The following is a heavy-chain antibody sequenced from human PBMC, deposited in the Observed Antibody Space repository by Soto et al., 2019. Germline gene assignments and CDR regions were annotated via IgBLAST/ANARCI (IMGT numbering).Heavy chain of an antibody. Sequence: QVQLVQSGSELKKPGASVKASCKASGYTFTNHAMSWVRQAPGQGLEWMGWIDTNTGKPSYAQGFTGRFLFSLDTSVSTAYLQIYSLKAEDTAVYYCARDFEGGALGYWGQGTLVTVSS. D-gene: IGHD7-27*01. J-gene: IGHJ4*02. CDR3: ARDFEGGALGY. CDR1: GYTFTNHA. CDR2: IDTNTGKP. V-gene: IGHV7-4-1*01.